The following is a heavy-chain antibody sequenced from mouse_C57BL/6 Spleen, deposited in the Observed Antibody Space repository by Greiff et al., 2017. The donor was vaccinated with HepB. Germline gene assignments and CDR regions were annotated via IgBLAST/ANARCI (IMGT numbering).Heavy chain of an antibody. D-gene: IGHD3-2*02. CDR1: GYTFTDYY. V-gene: IGHV1-26*01. Sequence: EVQLQQSGPELVKPGASVKISCKASGYTFTDYYMNWVKQSHGKSLEWIGDINPNNGGTSYNQKFKGKATLTVDKSSSTAYMELRRLTSEDSAVYYCARSSSVYPFAYWGQGTRVTVS. CDR3: ARSSSVYPFAY. J-gene: IGHJ3*01. CDR2: INPNNGGT.